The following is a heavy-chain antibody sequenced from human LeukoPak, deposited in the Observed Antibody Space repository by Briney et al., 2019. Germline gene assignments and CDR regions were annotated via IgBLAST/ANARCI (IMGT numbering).Heavy chain of an antibody. CDR1: GGSISSYY. V-gene: IGHV4-59*08. Sequence: SETLSLTCSVSGGSISSYYWSWIRQPPGKGLEWIGHIYYSGSTKYNPSLKSRVTISVDMSKNQFSLNLSSVTAADTAVYFCARHRSSGFDYWGQGTLVTVSS. CDR3: ARHRSSGFDY. J-gene: IGHJ4*02. D-gene: IGHD6-19*01. CDR2: IYYSGST.